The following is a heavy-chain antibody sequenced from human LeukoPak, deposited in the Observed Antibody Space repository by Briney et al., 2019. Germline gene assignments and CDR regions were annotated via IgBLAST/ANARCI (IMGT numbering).Heavy chain of an antibody. CDR3: ARWGIVGATGEDY. CDR2: IHYNGYT. J-gene: IGHJ4*02. V-gene: IGHV4-39*01. CDR1: GGSISSTIYF. Sequence: PSETLSLTCTVSGGSISSTIYFWGWIRQPPGKGLEWIGTIHYNGYTYYNPSLKSRVTISVDTSKNQFSLKLSSVTAADTAVYYCARWGIVGATGEDYWGQGTLVTVSS. D-gene: IGHD1-26*01.